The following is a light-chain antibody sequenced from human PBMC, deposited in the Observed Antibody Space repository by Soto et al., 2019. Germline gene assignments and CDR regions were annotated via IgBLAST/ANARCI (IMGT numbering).Light chain of an antibody. CDR1: SSDVGGYNY. CDR3: TSYTSSSTLYV. Sequence: QSVLAQPPSASGSPGQSVTISCTGTSSDVGGYNYVSWYQQHPGKAPKLMIYDVSKRPSGVPDRFSGSKSGNTASLTISGLQAEDDADYYCTSYTSSSTLYVFGTGTKVTVL. CDR2: DVS. J-gene: IGLJ1*01. V-gene: IGLV2-8*01.